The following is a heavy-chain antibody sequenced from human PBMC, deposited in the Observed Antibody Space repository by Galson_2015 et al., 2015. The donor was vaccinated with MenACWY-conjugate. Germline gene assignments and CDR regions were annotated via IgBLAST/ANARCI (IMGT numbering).Heavy chain of an antibody. J-gene: IGHJ4*02. CDR2: IYYSGSS. V-gene: IGHV4-59*01. CDR1: GASISSYY. CDR3: ARDTSPAI. Sequence: ETLSVTWTVSGASISSYYWSWIRRPPGTGLEWIGYIYYSGSSNYNPSLKSRVTMSVDTSKNQFSLNLSSVTAADTAVYYCARDTSPAIWGQGTLVTVSS. D-gene: IGHD6-25*01.